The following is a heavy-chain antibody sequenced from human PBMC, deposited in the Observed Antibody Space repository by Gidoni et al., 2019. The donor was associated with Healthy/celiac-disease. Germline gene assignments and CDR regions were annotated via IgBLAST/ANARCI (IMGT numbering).Heavy chain of an antibody. Sequence: QMQLVQSGPEVKKPGTSVKVSCKASGFTFTSSAMQWVRQARGQRLEWIGWIVVGSGNTNSAQKFQERVTITRDMSTSTAYMELSSLRSEDTAVYYCAAIYPGIVAIYGMDVWGQGTTVTVSS. J-gene: IGHJ6*02. CDR1: GFTFTSSA. D-gene: IGHD5-12*01. CDR3: AAIYPGIVAIYGMDV. CDR2: IVVGSGNT. V-gene: IGHV1-58*02.